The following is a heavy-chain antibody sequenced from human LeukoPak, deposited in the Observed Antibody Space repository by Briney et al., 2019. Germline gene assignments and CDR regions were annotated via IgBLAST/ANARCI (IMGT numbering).Heavy chain of an antibody. J-gene: IGHJ6*03. D-gene: IGHD3-9*01. Sequence: PGGSLRLSCAASGFTFSSYAMHWVRQAPGKGLEWVAVISYDGSNKYYADSVKGRFTISRDNSKSTLYLQMNSLRAEDTAVYYCAKDGGEYYDILAGYYPRLYYMDVWGKGTTVTISS. CDR1: GFTFSSYA. V-gene: IGHV3-30*04. CDR2: ISYDGSNK. CDR3: AKDGGEYYDILAGYYPRLYYMDV.